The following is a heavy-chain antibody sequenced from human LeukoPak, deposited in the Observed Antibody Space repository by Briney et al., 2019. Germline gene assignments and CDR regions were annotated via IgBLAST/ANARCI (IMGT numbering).Heavy chain of an antibody. CDR2: ISGSGGST. D-gene: IGHD3-16*01. CDR3: AADLGGPYDY. Sequence: GGSLRLSCAASGFTFNNYAMNWVRQAPGKGLEWVSAISGSGGSTYYADSVKGRFTISRDNSKNTLYLQMNSLRAEDTAVYYCAADLGGPYDYWGQGTLVTVSS. CDR1: GFTFNNYA. J-gene: IGHJ4*02. V-gene: IGHV3-23*01.